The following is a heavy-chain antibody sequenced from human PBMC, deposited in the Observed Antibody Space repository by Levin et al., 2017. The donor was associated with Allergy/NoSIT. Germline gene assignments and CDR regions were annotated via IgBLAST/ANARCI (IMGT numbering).Heavy chain of an antibody. V-gene: IGHV1-69*13. D-gene: IGHD3-3*01. CDR3: ARGGIRGHYFDDFSGLDV. J-gene: IGHJ6*02. Sequence: SVKVSCRASGDTFSTYAINWVRQAPGQGLQWMGGIIPVFGTTNYAQRFQDRVTISADESTTTAYMEVRSLRSEDTAVYYCARGGIRGHYFDDFSGLDVWGQGTSVTVSS. CDR1: GDTFSTYA. CDR2: IIPVFGTT.